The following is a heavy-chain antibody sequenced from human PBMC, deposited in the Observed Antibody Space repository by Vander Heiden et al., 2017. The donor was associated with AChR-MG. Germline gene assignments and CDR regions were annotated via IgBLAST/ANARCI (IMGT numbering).Heavy chain of an antibody. CDR1: GFTFRSYA. J-gene: IGHJ4*02. CDR2: ISGSGGST. D-gene: IGHD2-15*01. V-gene: IGHV3-23*01. Sequence: EVQLLASGGGLVQPGGSLRLSCAASGFTFRSYAMGWVRQAPGKGLEWVSAISGSGGSTYYADSVKGRFTISRDNSKNTLYLQMNSLRAEDTAVYYCAKLAEPEDIVVVVAATFDYWGQGTLVTVSS. CDR3: AKLAEPEDIVVVVAATFDY.